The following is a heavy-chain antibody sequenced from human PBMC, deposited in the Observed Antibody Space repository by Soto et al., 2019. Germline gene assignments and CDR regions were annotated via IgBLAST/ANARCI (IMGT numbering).Heavy chain of an antibody. D-gene: IGHD2-15*01. V-gene: IGHV3-33*01. CDR1: GFTFSSYG. J-gene: IGHJ3*02. Sequence: VQLVESGGGVVQPGRSLRLSCAASGFTFSSYGMHWVRQAPGKGLEWVAVIWYDGSNKYYADSVKGRFTIYRDNSKNTLYLQMNSLRAEDTAVYYCARGDVVVVAATLPFDIWGQGTMVTVSS. CDR3: ARGDVVVVAATLPFDI. CDR2: IWYDGSNK.